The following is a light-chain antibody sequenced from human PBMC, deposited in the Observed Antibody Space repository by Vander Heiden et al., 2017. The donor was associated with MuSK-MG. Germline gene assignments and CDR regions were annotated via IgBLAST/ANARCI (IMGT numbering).Light chain of an antibody. J-gene: IGKJ1*01. CDR2: LGS. Sequence: DIVMTQSPLSLPVTTGEPASISCRSSQSLLHSNGYNYLDWYLQKPGQSPQLLIYLGSNRAPEVPDRFRGSGSGTDFTLKISRVESEDVGVYYCMQALQTPRTFGQGTKVEIK. CDR1: QSLLHSNGYNY. V-gene: IGKV2-28*01. CDR3: MQALQTPRT.